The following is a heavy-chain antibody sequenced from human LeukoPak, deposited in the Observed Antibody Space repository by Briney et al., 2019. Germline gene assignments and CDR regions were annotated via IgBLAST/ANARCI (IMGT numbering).Heavy chain of an antibody. CDR3: AKGIAAAGHETFDY. Sequence: PGGSLRPSCAASGFTFSNYWMSWVRQAPGKGLEWVASIKQDGSERYYVDSVKGRFTISRDNAKNSLYLQMNSLRAEDTAVYYCAKGIAAAGHETFDYWGQGTLVTVSS. J-gene: IGHJ4*02. CDR1: GFTFSNYW. V-gene: IGHV3-7*03. D-gene: IGHD6-13*01. CDR2: IKQDGSER.